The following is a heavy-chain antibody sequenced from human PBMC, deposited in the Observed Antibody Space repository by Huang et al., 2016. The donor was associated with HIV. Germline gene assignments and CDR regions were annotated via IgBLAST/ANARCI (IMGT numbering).Heavy chain of an antibody. CDR3: ARDPKYHRIGYYRQRRGIDI. D-gene: IGHD3-22*01. CDR1: GYTFTSYG. CDR2: IRAASGDT. Sequence: QIQLMQSGPELKQPGASVKVACKASGYTFTSYGITWVRQDPGQGPEWMGWIRAASGDTEYAQKFQGRVTLTTDTSTNIAYRELRSLRSGDTAKYYCARDPKYHRIGYYRQRRGIDIWGQGTMVIVSS. J-gene: IGHJ3*02. V-gene: IGHV1-18*01.